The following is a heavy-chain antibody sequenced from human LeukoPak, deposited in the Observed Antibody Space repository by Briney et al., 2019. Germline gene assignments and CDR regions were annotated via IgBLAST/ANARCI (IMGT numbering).Heavy chain of an antibody. Sequence: APETLSLTCAVYGGSFSGYYWSWIRQPPGKGLEWIGEINHSGSTNYNPSLKSRVTISVDTSKNQFSLKLSSVTAADTAVYYCARAGELRPDYWGQGTLVTVSS. CDR1: GGSFSGYY. V-gene: IGHV4-34*01. CDR3: ARAGELRPDY. CDR2: INHSGST. J-gene: IGHJ4*02. D-gene: IGHD1-26*01.